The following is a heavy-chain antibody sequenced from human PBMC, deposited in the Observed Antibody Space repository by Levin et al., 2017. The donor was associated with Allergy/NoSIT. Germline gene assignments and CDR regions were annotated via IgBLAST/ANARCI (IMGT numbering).Heavy chain of an antibody. D-gene: IGHD3-3*01. CDR3: TGHPYDFWSGSRYYYYYYMDV. J-gene: IGHJ6*03. CDR2: ISVDGTGT. V-gene: IGHV3-74*01. CDR1: GFTFNNSW. Sequence: SCTASGFTFNNSWMHWVRQAPGKGLVWVSRISVDGTGTNYADSVKGRFIISRDNAKNTLYLQMNRLRAEDTAVYYCTGHPYDFWSGSRYYYYYYMDVWGEGTTVTVSS.